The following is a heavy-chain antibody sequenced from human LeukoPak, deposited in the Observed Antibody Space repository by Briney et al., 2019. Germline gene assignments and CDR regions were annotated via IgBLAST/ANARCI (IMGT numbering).Heavy chain of an antibody. Sequence: PGGSLRLSCAASGFTVSNSYMSWVRQAPGQGLEWVSVIYSGGSTYYANSVKGRFTISRDNSKNTSDLQMNSLGAEDTAVYYCARGGGAFCGGDCHRSFDFWGQGTLVTVSS. CDR3: ARGGGAFCGGDCHRSFDF. J-gene: IGHJ4*02. V-gene: IGHV3-53*01. CDR2: IYSGGST. D-gene: IGHD2-21*02. CDR1: GFTVSNSY.